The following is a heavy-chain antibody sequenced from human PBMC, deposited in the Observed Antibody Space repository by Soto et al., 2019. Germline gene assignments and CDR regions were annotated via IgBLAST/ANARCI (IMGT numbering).Heavy chain of an antibody. J-gene: IGHJ4*02. D-gene: IGHD6-19*01. CDR2: ISYDGSNK. V-gene: IGHV3-30-3*01. Sequence: GGSLRLSCAASGFTFSSYAMHWVRQAPGKGLEWVAVISYDGSNKYYADSVKGRFTISRDNSKNTLYLQMNSLRAEDTAVYYCARDAVAGFDYWGQGTLVTVSS. CDR3: ARDAVAGFDY. CDR1: GFTFSSYA.